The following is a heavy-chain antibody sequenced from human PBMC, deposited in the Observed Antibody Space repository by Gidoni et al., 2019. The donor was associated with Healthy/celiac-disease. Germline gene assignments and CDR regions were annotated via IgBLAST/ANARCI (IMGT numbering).Heavy chain of an antibody. D-gene: IGHD6-6*01. J-gene: IGHJ4*02. CDR1: GYSISSGYY. V-gene: IGHV4-38-2*01. CDR3: ARLYSSSPNPAYYFDY. CDR2: IYHSGST. Sequence: QVQLQESGPGLVKPSETLSLTCAVSGYSISSGYYWGWIRQPPGKGLEWIGSIYHSGSTYYNPSLKSRVTISVDTSKNQFSLKLSSVTAADTAVYYCARLYSSSPNPAYYFDYWGQGTLVTVSS.